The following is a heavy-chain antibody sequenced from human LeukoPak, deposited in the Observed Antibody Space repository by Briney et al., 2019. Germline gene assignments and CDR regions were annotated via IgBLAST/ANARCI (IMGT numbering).Heavy chain of an antibody. V-gene: IGHV4-39*01. CDR2: IYYSGST. CDR3: ARGGWLPFDY. Sequence: PSETLSLTCTVSGGSISSTSYYWGWIRQPPGKGLEWVGSIYYSGSTYYSPSLKSRVTISVDTSKNQFSLKLSSVTAADTAVYYCARGGWLPFDYWGQGTLVTVSS. J-gene: IGHJ4*02. CDR1: GGSISSTSYY. D-gene: IGHD5-12*01.